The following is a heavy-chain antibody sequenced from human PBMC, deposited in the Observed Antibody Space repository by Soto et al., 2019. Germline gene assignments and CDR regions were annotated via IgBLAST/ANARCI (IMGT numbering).Heavy chain of an antibody. CDR1: GFTFSSYG. Sequence: ESGGGVVQPGGSQRLSCVASGFTFSSYGMHWVRQAPGKGLEWVAVIWFDGSNKYYGDSVKGRFTISRDNSKNTLYLQMNSLRAEDTAVYFCARDRYNWNYYGFDVWGQGTTVTVSS. V-gene: IGHV3-33*01. CDR2: IWFDGSNK. D-gene: IGHD1-20*01. J-gene: IGHJ6*02. CDR3: ARDRYNWNYYGFDV.